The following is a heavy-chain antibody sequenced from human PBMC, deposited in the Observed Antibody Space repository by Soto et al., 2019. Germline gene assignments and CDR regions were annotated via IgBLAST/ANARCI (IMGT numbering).Heavy chain of an antibody. D-gene: IGHD1-1*01. CDR3: AKELKGTYGMDV. V-gene: IGHV3-30*18. Sequence: GGSLRLSCAASGFTFSSYGMHWVRQAPGKGLEWVAVISYDGSNKYYADSVKGRFTISRDNSKNTLYLQMNSLRAEDTAVYYCAKELKGTYGMDVWGQGTTVTVSS. CDR1: GFTFSSYG. CDR2: ISYDGSNK. J-gene: IGHJ6*02.